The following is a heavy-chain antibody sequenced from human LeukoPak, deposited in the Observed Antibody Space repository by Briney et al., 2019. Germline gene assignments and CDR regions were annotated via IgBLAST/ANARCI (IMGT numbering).Heavy chain of an antibody. D-gene: IGHD3-22*01. Sequence: SETLSLTCTVSGYSISSGYYWGWIRQPPGKGLEWIGSIYHSGSTYYNPSLKSRVTISVDTSKNQFSLKLSSVTAADTAVYYCARHAAKYYYDSSGYYYYYFDYWGQGTLVTVSS. J-gene: IGHJ4*02. CDR3: ARHAAKYYYDSSGYYYYYFDY. V-gene: IGHV4-38-2*02. CDR2: IYHSGST. CDR1: GYSISSGYY.